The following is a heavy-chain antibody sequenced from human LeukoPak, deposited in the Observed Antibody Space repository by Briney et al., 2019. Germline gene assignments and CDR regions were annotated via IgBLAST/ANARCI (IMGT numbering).Heavy chain of an antibody. D-gene: IGHD2-15*01. CDR3: ARTYCSGGSCYLGDWFDP. V-gene: IGHV4-59*01. CDR1: GGSISSYF. Sequence: SETLSLTCTVSGGSISSYFWSWIRQPPGKGLEWIGYINYSGSTNYNPSLKSRVTISIETSKNQFSLKLSSVTAADTAVYYCARTYCSGGSCYLGDWFDPWGQGTLVTVSS. J-gene: IGHJ5*02. CDR2: INYSGST.